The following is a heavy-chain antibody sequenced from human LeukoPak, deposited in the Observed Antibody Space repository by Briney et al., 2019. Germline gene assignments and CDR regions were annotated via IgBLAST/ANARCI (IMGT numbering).Heavy chain of an antibody. J-gene: IGHJ1*01. Sequence: PGGSLRLSCAASGFTFSSYGMHWVRQAPGKGLEWVAVISYDGSNKYYADSVKGRFTISRDNSKNTLYLQMNSLRAEDTAVYYCARGHYDSSGYWSAEYFQHWGQGTLVTVSS. CDR2: ISYDGSNK. V-gene: IGHV3-30*03. D-gene: IGHD3-22*01. CDR3: ARGHYDSSGYWSAEYFQH. CDR1: GFTFSSYG.